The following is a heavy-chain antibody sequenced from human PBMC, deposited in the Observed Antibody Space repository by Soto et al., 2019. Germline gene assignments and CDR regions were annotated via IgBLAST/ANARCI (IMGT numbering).Heavy chain of an antibody. V-gene: IGHV4-34*01. Sequence: SETLSLTCAVYGGSFSGYYWSWIRQPPGQGLEWIGEINHSGSTDYNPSLKSRVTISVDTSKNQYSLKMRYVTAADTAVYYCALIATSYYYYGMDVWGQGTTVTVS. CDR1: GGSFSGYY. CDR3: ALIATSYYYYGMDV. J-gene: IGHJ6*02. CDR2: INHSGST. D-gene: IGHD3-22*01.